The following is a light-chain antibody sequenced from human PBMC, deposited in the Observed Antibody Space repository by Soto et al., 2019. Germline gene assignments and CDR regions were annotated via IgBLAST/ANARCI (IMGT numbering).Light chain of an antibody. CDR1: QSISYN. CDR3: QQYNQWSPIT. J-gene: IGKJ5*01. V-gene: IGKV3D-15*01. Sequence: EIVLTQFPATLSLSPGEGPTLSCRASQSISYNLAWYQQKPGQAPRLLIYDASSRATGIPARFSGSGSGTEFTLTITSLQSDDFAVYYCQQYNQWSPITFGQGTRLEIK. CDR2: DAS.